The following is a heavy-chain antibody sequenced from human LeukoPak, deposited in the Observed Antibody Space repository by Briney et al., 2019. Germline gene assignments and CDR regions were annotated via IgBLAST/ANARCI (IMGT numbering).Heavy chain of an antibody. J-gene: IGHJ5*02. CDR3: ARCRYCHH. CDR1: GFTFSSYA. D-gene: IGHD3-16*02. Sequence: GGSLRLSCAASGFTFSSYAMHWVRQAPGKGLEWVAVISYDGSNKYYAYSVECRFTISRENYKPTLYLQISSLRAEDTAVYYCARCRYCHHWRQGPLVRVSS. CDR2: ISYDGSNK. V-gene: IGHV3-30-3*01.